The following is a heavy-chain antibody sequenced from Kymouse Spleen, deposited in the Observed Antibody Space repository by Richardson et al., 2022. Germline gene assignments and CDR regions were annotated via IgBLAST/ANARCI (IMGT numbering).Heavy chain of an antibody. D-gene: IGHD6-19*01. CDR1: GFTFSSYD. CDR3: ARVGYSSGWYYYYYGMDV. CDR2: IGTAGDT. Sequence: EVQLVESGGGLVQPGGSLRLSCAASGFTFSSYDMHWVRQATGKGLEWVSAIGTAGDTYYPGSVKGRFTISRENAKNSLYLQMNSLRAGDTAVYYCARVGYSSGWYYYYYGMDVWGQGTTVTVSS. V-gene: IGHV3-13*01. J-gene: IGHJ6*02.